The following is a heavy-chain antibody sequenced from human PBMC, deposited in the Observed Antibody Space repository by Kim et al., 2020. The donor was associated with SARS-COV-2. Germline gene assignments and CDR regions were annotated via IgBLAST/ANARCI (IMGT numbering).Heavy chain of an antibody. Sequence: GGSLRLSCAASGFTFSDYYMTWVRQAPGKGLEWVSYISSSGSYVNYADSVKGRFTISRDNAKNSLYLQMSSLRAEDTALYYCARVPFGGLSAYYFYLWG. CDR1: GFTFSDYY. J-gene: IGHJ4*01. CDR2: ISSSGSYV. D-gene: IGHD3-10*01. V-gene: IGHV3-11*01. CDR3: ARVPFGGLSAYYFYL.